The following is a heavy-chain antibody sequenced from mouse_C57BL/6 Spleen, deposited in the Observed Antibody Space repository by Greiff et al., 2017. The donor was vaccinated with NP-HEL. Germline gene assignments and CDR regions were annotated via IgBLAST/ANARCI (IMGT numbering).Heavy chain of an antibody. Sequence: EVMLVESVAELVRPGASVKLSCTASGFNIKNTYMHWVKQRPEQGLEWIGRIDPANGNTKYAPKFQGKATITADTSSNTAYLQLSSLTSEDTAIYYCARDFITTVRGYYYAMDYWGQGTSVTVSS. CDR2: IDPANGNT. D-gene: IGHD1-1*01. J-gene: IGHJ4*01. V-gene: IGHV14-3*01. CDR1: GFNIKNTY. CDR3: ARDFITTVRGYYYAMDY.